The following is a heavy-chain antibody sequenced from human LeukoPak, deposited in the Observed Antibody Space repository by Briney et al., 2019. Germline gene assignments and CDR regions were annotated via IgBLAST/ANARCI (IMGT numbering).Heavy chain of an antibody. D-gene: IGHD2-21*02. J-gene: IGHJ5*02. Sequence: SVKVSCKAAGGTFSSYAISWVRQAPGQGLEWMGGIIPIFGTAKYAQKFQGRVTITTDELTRTAYMELSSLRSEDTAVYYCARAPSLVVTASPWLGWFDPWGQGTLVTVSS. V-gene: IGHV1-69*05. CDR2: IIPIFGTA. CDR3: ARAPSLVVTASPWLGWFDP. CDR1: GGTFSSYA.